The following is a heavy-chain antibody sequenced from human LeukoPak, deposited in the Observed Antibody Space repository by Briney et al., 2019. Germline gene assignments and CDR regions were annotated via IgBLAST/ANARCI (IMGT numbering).Heavy chain of an antibody. Sequence: ASVKVSCKASGGTFSSYAISWVRQAPGQGLGWMGGIIPIFGTANYAQKFQGRVTITADESTSTAYMELSSLRSEDTAVYYCAREEGVAGNAFDYWGQGTLVTVSS. J-gene: IGHJ4*02. V-gene: IGHV1-69*01. CDR1: GGTFSSYA. D-gene: IGHD6-19*01. CDR2: IIPIFGTA. CDR3: AREEGVAGNAFDY.